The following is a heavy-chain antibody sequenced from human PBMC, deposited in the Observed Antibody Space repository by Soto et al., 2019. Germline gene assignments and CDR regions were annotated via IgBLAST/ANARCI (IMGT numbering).Heavy chain of an antibody. CDR2: ITPIFGTA. D-gene: IGHD6-13*01. CDR3: ARVPSSSGYVGGMDV. J-gene: IGHJ6*02. V-gene: IGHV1-69*13. CDR1: GGTFSSYA. Sequence: ASVKVSCKASGGTFSSYAISWVRQAPGQGLEWMGGITPIFGTANYAQKFQGRVTITADESTSTAYMELSSLRSEDTAVYYFARVPSSSGYVGGMDVWGQGTTVTVSS.